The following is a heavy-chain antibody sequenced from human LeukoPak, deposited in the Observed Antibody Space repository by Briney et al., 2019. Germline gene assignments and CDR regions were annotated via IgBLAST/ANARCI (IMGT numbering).Heavy chain of an antibody. CDR3: ARPMSNGI. Sequence: PGGSLRLACAASGFEFSNYAIHWVRQAPGKGLEWVAVISYDGNLKHYGDSVQGRFTISRDNAKNTLYLQMNSLRAEDTAVYYCARPMSNGIWGQGTMVTVSS. D-gene: IGHD1-1*01. J-gene: IGHJ3*02. V-gene: IGHV3-30*03. CDR1: GFEFSNYA. CDR2: ISYDGNLK.